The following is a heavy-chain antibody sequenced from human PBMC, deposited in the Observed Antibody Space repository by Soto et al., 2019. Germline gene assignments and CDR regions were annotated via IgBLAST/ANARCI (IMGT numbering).Heavy chain of an antibody. CDR2: ISSSDSII. CDR3: ARDLGYYDSSGYFDY. Sequence: GVSLRLSCAASGFTFSDSYMSWIRHAPGKGLEWVSYISSSDSIIYYSDSVKGRFIISRDNAKNSLYLQMNSLRAEDTAVYYCARDLGYYDSSGYFDYWGQGTLVTVSS. D-gene: IGHD3-22*01. V-gene: IGHV3-11*01. CDR1: GFTFSDSY. J-gene: IGHJ4*02.